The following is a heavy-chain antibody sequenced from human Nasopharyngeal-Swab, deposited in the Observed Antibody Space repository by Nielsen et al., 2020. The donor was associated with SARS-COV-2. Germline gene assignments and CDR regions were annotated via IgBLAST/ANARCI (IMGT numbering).Heavy chain of an antibody. Sequence: ASVKVSCKASGYTFTGYYMHWVRQAPGQGLEWTGRINPNSGGTNYAQKFQGRVTMTRDTSISTAYMELSRLRSDDTAVYYCARDSRIAVAGMGRVGYWGQGTLVTVSS. CDR3: ARDSRIAVAGMGRVGY. D-gene: IGHD6-19*01. J-gene: IGHJ4*02. V-gene: IGHV1-2*06. CDR2: INPNSGGT. CDR1: GYTFTGYY.